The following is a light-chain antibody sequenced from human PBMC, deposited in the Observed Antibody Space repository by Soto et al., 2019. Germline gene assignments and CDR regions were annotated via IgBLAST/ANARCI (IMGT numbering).Light chain of an antibody. CDR3: QQSFSILWT. J-gene: IGKJ1*01. Sequence: DIPVAQSPSSLSASVGGRGTITFPASQNINSYLNWYQQKPGKAPKVLIYAASSLQSGVPSRFSGSGSGTDFTLTISSLQPEDFGTYYCQQSFSILWTFGQGTKVDIK. CDR1: QNINSY. CDR2: AAS. V-gene: IGKV1-39*01.